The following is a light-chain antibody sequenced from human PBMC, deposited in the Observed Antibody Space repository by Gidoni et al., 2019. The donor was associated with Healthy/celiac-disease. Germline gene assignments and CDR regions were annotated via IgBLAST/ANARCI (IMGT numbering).Light chain of an antibody. CDR1: QSVSSY. Sequence: DIVLTQSPATLSLSPGERATLSCRASQSVSSYLAWYQQKPGQAPRLLIYDASNRATGIPARFSGRGSGTDFTLTISSLEPEDFAVYYCQQRSNWPPVFGPXTKVDIK. J-gene: IGKJ3*01. CDR3: QQRSNWPPV. CDR2: DAS. V-gene: IGKV3-11*01.